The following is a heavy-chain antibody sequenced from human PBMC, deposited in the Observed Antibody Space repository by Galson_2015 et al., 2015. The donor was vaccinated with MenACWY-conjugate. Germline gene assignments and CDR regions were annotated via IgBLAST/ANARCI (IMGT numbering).Heavy chain of an antibody. V-gene: IGHV2-5*02. D-gene: IGHD3-22*01. CDR2: IYWDDDR. CDR3: VRAPRRYDSSGYMGGY. Sequence: PALVKPTQTLTLTCTCSGFSLSTNGVGVGWVRQPPGKTLEWLALIYWDDDRQYNPSLKSRLTITEDTSKNQVVLTMTNMDPVDTATYYCVRAPRRYDSSGYMGGYWGQGTLVTVSS. J-gene: IGHJ4*02. CDR1: GFSLSTNGVG.